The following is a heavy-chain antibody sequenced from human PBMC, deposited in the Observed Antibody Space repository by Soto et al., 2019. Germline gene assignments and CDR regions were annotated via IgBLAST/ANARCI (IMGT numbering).Heavy chain of an antibody. CDR2: IIPIFGTA. CDR3: ARDLMERGYSYGDY. D-gene: IGHD5-18*01. V-gene: IGHV1-69*12. J-gene: IGHJ4*02. Sequence: QVQLVQSGAEVKKHGSSVKVSCKASGGTFNNYAISWVRQAPGQGLEWMGGIIPIFGTATYAQKFQGRVTITADESTSTAYMEVNGLRSEDTAVYYCARDLMERGYSYGDYWGPGTLVTVSS. CDR1: GGTFNNYA.